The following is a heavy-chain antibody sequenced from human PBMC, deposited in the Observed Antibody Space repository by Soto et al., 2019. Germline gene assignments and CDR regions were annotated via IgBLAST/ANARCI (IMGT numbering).Heavy chain of an antibody. J-gene: IGHJ4*02. CDR3: ARRGYSGYDFTDY. CDR1: GGPISISSYY. D-gene: IGHD5-12*01. CDR2: IYYSGST. V-gene: IGHV4-39*01. Sequence: QLQLQESGPGLVKPSETFSPTCTVSGGPISISSYYWGWIGQPPGKGLEWIGSIYYSGSTYYNPSLKSRVTISVDTSKNQFSLKLSSVTAADTAVYYCARRGYSGYDFTDYWGQGTLVTVSS.